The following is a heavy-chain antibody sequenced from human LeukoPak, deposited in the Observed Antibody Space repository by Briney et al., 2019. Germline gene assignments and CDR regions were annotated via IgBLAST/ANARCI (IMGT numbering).Heavy chain of an antibody. V-gene: IGHV4-59*01. J-gene: IGHJ3*02. CDR3: AREGRIAAADNAFDI. CDR2: IYYSGST. D-gene: IGHD6-13*01. Sequence: SETLSLTCTVSGGSISSYYWSWIRQPPGKGLEWIGYIYYSGSTNYNPSLKSRVTISVDTSKNQFSLKLSSVTAADTAVYYCAREGRIAAADNAFDIWGQGTMDTVSS. CDR1: GGSISSYY.